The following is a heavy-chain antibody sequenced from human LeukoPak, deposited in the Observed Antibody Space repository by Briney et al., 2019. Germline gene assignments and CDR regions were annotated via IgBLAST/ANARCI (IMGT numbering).Heavy chain of an antibody. J-gene: IGHJ4*02. CDR1: GGSISTYY. CDR2: VYDGGPT. V-gene: IGHV4-59*08. CDR3: ARHGGSLGYFDY. Sequence: PSETLSLTCSVSGGSISTYYWSWIRQTPGKGLEWIGYVYDGGPTNYNPSLKGRVTISSDTSKNQFSLNLRSVNAADTAIYYCARHGGSLGYFDYWGQGTLVTVSS. D-gene: IGHD1-26*01.